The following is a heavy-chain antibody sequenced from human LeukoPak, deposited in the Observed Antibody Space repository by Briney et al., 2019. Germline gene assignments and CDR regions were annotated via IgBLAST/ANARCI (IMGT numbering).Heavy chain of an antibody. CDR1: GFTFSSYC. V-gene: IGHV3-74*01. J-gene: IGHJ3*02. CDR2: INSDGSST. CDR3: ARGGSYSSNAFVI. Sequence: GGSLRLSCAASGFTFSSYCMHWVRQAPGKGLVWVSRINSDGSSTSYADSVKGRFTISRDNAKSTLYLQMNSLRVEDTAVYYCARGGSYSSNAFVIWGQGTMVSVSS. D-gene: IGHD1-26*01.